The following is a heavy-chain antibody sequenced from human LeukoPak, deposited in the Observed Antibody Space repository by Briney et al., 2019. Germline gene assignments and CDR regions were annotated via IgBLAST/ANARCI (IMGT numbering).Heavy chain of an antibody. CDR1: GGSMFSYY. CDR3: TRRAYYDSSGYNPTAGYFDL. Sequence: AETLSLTCSVSGGSMFSYYWNWIRQSPGKGLEWIGFVYSNGMTTYNPSLRSRGTISIATSRNQFSLRLTSVTAADTATNYCTRRAYYDSSGYNPTAGYFDLWGRGTLVTVSS. V-gene: IGHV4-4*08. J-gene: IGHJ2*01. D-gene: IGHD3-22*01. CDR2: VYSNGMT.